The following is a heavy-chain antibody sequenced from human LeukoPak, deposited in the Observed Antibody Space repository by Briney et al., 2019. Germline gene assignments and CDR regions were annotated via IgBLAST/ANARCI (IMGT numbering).Heavy chain of an antibody. CDR3: ARGPRRYCSSTSCTYFFDY. V-gene: IGHV4-34*01. Sequence: PSETLSLTCAVYGGSFSGYYWSWIRQPPGKGLEWIGEIKYSGSTNYNPSLKSRVTISVDTSKNQFSLKLSSVTAADTAVYYCARGPRRYCSSTSCTYFFDYWGQGTLVPVSS. D-gene: IGHD2-2*01. CDR1: GGSFSGYY. J-gene: IGHJ4*02. CDR2: IKYSGST.